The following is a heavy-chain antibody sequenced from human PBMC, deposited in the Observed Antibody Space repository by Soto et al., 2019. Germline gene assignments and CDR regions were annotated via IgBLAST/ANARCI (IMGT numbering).Heavy chain of an antibody. J-gene: IGHJ3*02. CDR2: IYYSGST. CDR1: GGSISSSSYY. Sequence: PSETLSLTCTVSGGSISSSSYYWGWIRQPPGKGLEWIGSIYYSGSTYYNPSLKSRVTISVDTSKNQFSLKLSSVTAADTAVYYCARQREAVAGTLIITDAFDIWGQGTMVTVSS. V-gene: IGHV4-39*01. CDR3: ARQREAVAGTLIITDAFDI. D-gene: IGHD6-19*01.